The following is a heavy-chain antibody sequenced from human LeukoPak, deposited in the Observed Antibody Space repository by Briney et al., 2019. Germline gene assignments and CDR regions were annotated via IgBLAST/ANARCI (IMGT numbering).Heavy chain of an antibody. J-gene: IGHJ3*02. CDR2: ISRTI. CDR3: ARRIWGADSQSHTFDI. V-gene: IGHV3-11*01. Sequence: KPGGSLRLSCAASGFTFNDYYMGWIRQAPGKGLEWISCISRTIYYADSVKGRFTISRDNAKNSLYLQMNSLRAEDTAVYYCARRIWGADSQSHTFDIWGQGTMVTVSS. D-gene: IGHD3-16*01. CDR1: GFTFNDYY.